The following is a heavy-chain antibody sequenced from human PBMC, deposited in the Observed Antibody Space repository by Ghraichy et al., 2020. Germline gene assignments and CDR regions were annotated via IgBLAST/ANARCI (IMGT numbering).Heavy chain of an antibody. CDR2: INSSGSTK. CDR1: GFTFSDYY. J-gene: IGHJ4*02. D-gene: IGHD3-3*01. V-gene: IGHV3-11*01. CDR3: ARDQGDRFLEWCDY. Sequence: GALRLSCAASGFTFSDYYMSWIRQAPGKGLEWVSYINSSGSTKYYADSVKGRFTISRYNAKNSLYLQMNILRAEDTAVYSCARDQGDRFLEWCDYWGQGTLVTVSA.